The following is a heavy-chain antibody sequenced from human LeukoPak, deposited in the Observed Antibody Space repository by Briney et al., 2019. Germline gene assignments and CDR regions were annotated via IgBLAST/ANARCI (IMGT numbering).Heavy chain of an antibody. V-gene: IGHV4-34*01. D-gene: IGHD2-2*02. CDR2: INHSGST. Sequence: SETLSLTCAVYGGSFSGYYWSWIRQPPGKGLEWIGEINHSGSTNYNPSLKSRVIISVDTSKNQFSLKLSSVTAADTAVYYCARLAPAVVVPAAIPDPNWFDPWGQGTLVTVSS. CDR1: GGSFSGYY. J-gene: IGHJ5*02. CDR3: ARLAPAVVVPAAIPDPNWFDP.